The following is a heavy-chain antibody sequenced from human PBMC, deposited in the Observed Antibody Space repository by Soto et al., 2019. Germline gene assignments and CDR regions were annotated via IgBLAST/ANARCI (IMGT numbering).Heavy chain of an antibody. CDR2: INLNSGGA. CDR3: AKGGAIVAAGTRVYLYNAMDV. J-gene: IGHJ6*02. V-gene: IGHV1-2*02. D-gene: IGHD1-26*01. Sequence: SSVKVSCKASGYTFTGYYLHWVRQVPGQGLEWMGWINLNSGGAIYRQNFQGRVTMTRDTSIGTAYLELTALTSDDTAEYYCAKGGAIVAAGTRVYLYNAMDVWGQGTTGTVSS. CDR1: GYTFTGYY.